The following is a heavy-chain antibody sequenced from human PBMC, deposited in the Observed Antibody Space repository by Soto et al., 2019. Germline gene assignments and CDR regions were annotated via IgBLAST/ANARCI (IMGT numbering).Heavy chain of an antibody. Sequence: QTGGSLRLSWAASGFSFSSHWMSWVRQAPGQGLEWVANIKEDGSEKHSADSVKGRFTISRDNARNLLCLQMNSLRAEDTAVYFCAKATVTVFDYWGPGTLVTVSS. CDR2: IKEDGSEK. V-gene: IGHV3-7*03. D-gene: IGHD4-17*01. CDR3: AKATVTVFDY. J-gene: IGHJ4*02. CDR1: GFSFSSHW.